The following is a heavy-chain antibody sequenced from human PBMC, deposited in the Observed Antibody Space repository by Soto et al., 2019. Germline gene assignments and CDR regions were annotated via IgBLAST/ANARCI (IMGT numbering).Heavy chain of an antibody. Sequence: SETLSLTCTVSGGSVSSGSYYWSWIRQPPGKGLEWIGYIYYSGSTNYNPSLKSRVTISVDTSKNQFSLKLSSVTAADTAGYYCARPGDSSGWAVDYWGQGTLVTVSS. CDR1: GGSVSSGSYY. CDR3: ARPGDSSGWAVDY. V-gene: IGHV4-61*01. D-gene: IGHD6-19*01. J-gene: IGHJ4*02. CDR2: IYYSGST.